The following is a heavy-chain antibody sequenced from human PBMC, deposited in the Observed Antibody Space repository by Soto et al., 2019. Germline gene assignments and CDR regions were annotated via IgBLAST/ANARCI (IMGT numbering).Heavy chain of an antibody. J-gene: IGHJ4*02. CDR3: TVDSMRPY. CDR1: GFTASNFW. V-gene: IGHV3-15*01. CDR2: IKRESEGGTA. Sequence: PGGSLRLSCAASGFTASNFWMSWVRQAPGKGLEWIALIKRESEGGTADFASLVKGRFTISRDDLKNTLYLDMNSLKTEDTAVYYCTVDSMRPYWGQGTIVTVSS.